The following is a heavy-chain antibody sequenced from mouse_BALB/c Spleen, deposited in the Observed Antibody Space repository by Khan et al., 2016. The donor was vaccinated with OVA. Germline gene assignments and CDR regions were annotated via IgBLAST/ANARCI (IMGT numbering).Heavy chain of an antibody. CDR2: INPTSGYT. CDR1: GYTFTTYC. Sequence: QVQLNQSGADLAKPGASVKMSCKASGYTFTTYCMPWVQQSPGQGLEWIGYINPTSGYTDYSDNFKDRATFSADKSSSTAYMQLNSLTSEDSAVYYCIRDRIDYWGQGTTLTVSA. J-gene: IGHJ2*01. V-gene: IGHV1-7*01. CDR3: IRDRIDY.